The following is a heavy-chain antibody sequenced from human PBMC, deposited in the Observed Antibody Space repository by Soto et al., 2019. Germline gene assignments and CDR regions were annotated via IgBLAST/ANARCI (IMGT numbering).Heavy chain of an antibody. D-gene: IGHD1-1*01. CDR3: AKSVELATMRGGLDF. J-gene: IGHJ4*02. V-gene: IGHV3-30*18. CDR2: ISYDGSNK. Sequence: QVQLVESGGGVVQPGRSLRLSCAASGFTFSSYGMHWVRQAPGKGLEWVAVISYDGSNKYYLDSVKGRVTISRDNSKNTLLLQMNSLRAEDTAVYYCAKSVELATMRGGLDFWGQGTLVTVSS. CDR1: GFTFSSYG.